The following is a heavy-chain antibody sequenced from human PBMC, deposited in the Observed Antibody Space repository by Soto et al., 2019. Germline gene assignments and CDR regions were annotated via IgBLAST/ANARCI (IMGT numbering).Heavy chain of an antibody. CDR1: GFSFSDYT. CDR2: ISSSSSDYT. V-gene: IGHV3-21*01. Sequence: GGSLRLSCAASGFSFSDYTMNWVRQAPGKGLEWVSAISSSSSDYTFYADSVRGRFTISRDNAKKSLYLQMNSLRAEDTAVYYCSRFDYGDYFFDYWGQGTLVTVSS. D-gene: IGHD4-17*01. J-gene: IGHJ4*02. CDR3: SRFDYGDYFFDY.